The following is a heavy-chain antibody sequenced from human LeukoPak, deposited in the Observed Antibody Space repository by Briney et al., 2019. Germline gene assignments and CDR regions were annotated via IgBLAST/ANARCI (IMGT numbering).Heavy chain of an antibody. CDR1: GFTFSSYG. CDR2: IWYDGSNK. V-gene: IGHV3-33*01. D-gene: IGHD2-15*01. CDR3: ARDGGGRSYCSGGSCPLEYYFDY. J-gene: IGHJ4*02. Sequence: GRSLRLSCAASGFTFSSYGMHWVRQAPGKGLEWVAVIWYDGSNKYYADSVKGRFTISRDNSKNTLYLQMNSLRAEDTAVYYCARDGGGRSYCSGGSCPLEYYFDYWGQRTLVTVSS.